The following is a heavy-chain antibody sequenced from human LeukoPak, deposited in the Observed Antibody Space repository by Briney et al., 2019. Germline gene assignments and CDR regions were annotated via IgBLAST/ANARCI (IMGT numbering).Heavy chain of an antibody. J-gene: IGHJ4*02. Sequence: SETLSLTCTVSGGSISSSSYYWGWIRQPPGKGLEWIGSIYYSGSTYCNPSLKSRVTISVDTSKNQFSLKLSSVTAADTAVYYCARHIVVVIATSFDYWGQGTLVTVSS. V-gene: IGHV4-39*01. CDR3: ARHIVVVIATSFDY. D-gene: IGHD2-21*01. CDR1: GGSISSSSYY. CDR2: IYYSGST.